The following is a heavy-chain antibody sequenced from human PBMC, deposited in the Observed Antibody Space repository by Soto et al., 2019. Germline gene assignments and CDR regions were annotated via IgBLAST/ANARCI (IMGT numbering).Heavy chain of an antibody. J-gene: IGHJ4*02. Sequence: TGGSLRLSCAASGFTFSDYYMSWIRQAPGKGLEWVSYISSSDSIIYYADSVKGRFTISRDNAKNSLYLQMNSLRAEDTAVDYCARDLGYYDSSGYFDYWGQGPLVTVSS. D-gene: IGHD3-22*01. CDR2: ISSSDSII. CDR1: GFTFSDYY. CDR3: ARDLGYYDSSGYFDY. V-gene: IGHV3-11*01.